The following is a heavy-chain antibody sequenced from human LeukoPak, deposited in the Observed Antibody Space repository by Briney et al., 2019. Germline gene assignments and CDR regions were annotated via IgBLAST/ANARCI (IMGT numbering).Heavy chain of an antibody. CDR1: GNYW. Sequence: SGGSLRLSCAASGNYWMHWVRQVPGKGLVWVSHINSDGSWTSYADSVKGRFTISKDNAKNTLYLQMNSLRAEDTAVYYCARHSSYGLFDYWGQGTLVTVSS. CDR2: INSDGSWT. D-gene: IGHD6-6*01. CDR3: ARHSSYGLFDY. V-gene: IGHV3-74*01. J-gene: IGHJ4*02.